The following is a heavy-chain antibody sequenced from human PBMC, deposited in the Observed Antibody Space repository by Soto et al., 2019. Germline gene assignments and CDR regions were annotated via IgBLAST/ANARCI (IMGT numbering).Heavy chain of an antibody. V-gene: IGHV3-66*01. J-gene: IGHJ6*02. Sequence: EVQLVESGGGLVQPGGSLRLSCASSGFTVSSNYMSWVRQAPGKALEWFSVIYSGGSTYYADSVKGRFTISRDNSKNTLYLQLNSLSAEDTAVYYCARDRGTVYGMDVWGQGTTVTVSS. CDR3: ARDRGTVYGMDV. CDR2: IYSGGST. D-gene: IGHD3-10*01. CDR1: GFTVSSNY.